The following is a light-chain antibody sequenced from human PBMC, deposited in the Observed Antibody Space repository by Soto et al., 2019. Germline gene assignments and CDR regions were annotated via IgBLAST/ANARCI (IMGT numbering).Light chain of an antibody. J-gene: IGKJ3*01. Sequence: EIVLTQSPATLSLSPVERATLSCRASQSVSSYLAWYQQKPGQAPRLLIYDASNRATGIPARFSGSGSGTDFTLTISSLEPEDFAVYYCQQRSNWTPGSLFTFGPGTKVDIK. CDR1: QSVSSY. CDR2: DAS. V-gene: IGKV3-11*01. CDR3: QQRSNWTPGSLFT.